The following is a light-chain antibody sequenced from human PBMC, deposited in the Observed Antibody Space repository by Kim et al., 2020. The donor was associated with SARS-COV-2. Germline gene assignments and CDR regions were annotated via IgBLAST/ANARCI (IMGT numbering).Light chain of an antibody. CDR3: DSRDSSGNHWV. CDR1: SLRTYY. V-gene: IGLV3-19*01. CDR2: GDN. Sequence: SSELTQDPAVSVALGQAVRIRCQGDSLRTYYATWYQQKPGHTPLLLIFGDNNRPFGILDRFSGSRSGDTASLTITGAQAEDEADYYCDSRDSSGNHWVFGGGTQLTVL. J-gene: IGLJ3*02.